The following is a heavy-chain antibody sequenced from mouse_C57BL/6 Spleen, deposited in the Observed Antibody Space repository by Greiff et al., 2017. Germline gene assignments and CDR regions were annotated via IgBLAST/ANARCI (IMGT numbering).Heavy chain of an antibody. CDR1: GYTFTSYW. Sequence: QVQLKQPGAELVKPGASVKLSCKASGYTFTSYWMHWVKQRPGQGLEWIGMIHPNSGSTNYNEKFKSKATLTVDKSSSTAYMQLSSLTSEDSAVYYCARKATGTYYFDYWGQGTTLTVSS. CDR3: ARKATGTYYFDY. D-gene: IGHD4-1*02. J-gene: IGHJ2*01. V-gene: IGHV1-64*01. CDR2: IHPNSGST.